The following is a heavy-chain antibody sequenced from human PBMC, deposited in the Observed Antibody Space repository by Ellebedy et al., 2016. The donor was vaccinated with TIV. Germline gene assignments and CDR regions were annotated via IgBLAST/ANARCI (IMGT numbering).Heavy chain of an antibody. D-gene: IGHD2-2*01. V-gene: IGHV3-21*01. CDR3: GSQLRLSFAFDI. CDR2: ISSSSSYI. Sequence: GESLKISXAASGFSFNNAWMSWVRQAPGKGLEWVSSISSSSSYIYYADSVKGRFTISRDNAKNSLYLQMNSLRAEDTAVYYCGSQLRLSFAFDIWGQGTMVTVSS. J-gene: IGHJ3*02. CDR1: GFSFNNAW.